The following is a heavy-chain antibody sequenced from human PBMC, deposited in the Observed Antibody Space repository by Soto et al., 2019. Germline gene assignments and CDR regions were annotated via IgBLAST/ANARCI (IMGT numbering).Heavy chain of an antibody. V-gene: IGHV1-18*01. CDR1: GYTFTSYG. Sequence: ASVKVSCKASGYTFTSYGISWARQAPGQRLEWMGWISAYNGNTNYAQKLQGRVTMTTDTSTSTAYMELRSLRSDDTAVYYCARYRINGPIGFDPWGQGTLVTVSS. CDR2: ISAYNGNT. CDR3: ARYRINGPIGFDP. J-gene: IGHJ5*02. D-gene: IGHD2-15*01.